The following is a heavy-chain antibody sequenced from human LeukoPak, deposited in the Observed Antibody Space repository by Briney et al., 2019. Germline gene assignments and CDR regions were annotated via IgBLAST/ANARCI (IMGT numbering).Heavy chain of an antibody. CDR2: ISSSSSPI. V-gene: IGHV3-48*01. D-gene: IGHD3-10*01. CDR1: GFTFSIYS. Sequence: GGSLRLSCAPSGFTFSIYSMIWVRQAPGKGLVWVSYISSSSSPIYYALSVKGRFTISRDNAKNSLYLQMNSLRAEDTAVYYCARWRSDYNFDYWGQGTLVTVS. J-gene: IGHJ4*02. CDR3: ARWRSDYNFDY.